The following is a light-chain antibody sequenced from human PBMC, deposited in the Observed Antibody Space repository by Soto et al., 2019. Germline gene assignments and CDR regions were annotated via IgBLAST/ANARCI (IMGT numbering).Light chain of an antibody. CDR1: SSDVGVYNY. V-gene: IGLV2-14*01. CDR3: SSYRTNTTWV. Sequence: QSALTQPASVSGSPGQSITISCTGTSSDVGVYNYVSWYQHHPGQAPKLMIYEVSNRPSGVSNRFSGSKSGNTASLTISGLQAEDEADYYCSSYRTNTTWVFGGGTKVTVL. J-gene: IGLJ3*02. CDR2: EVS.